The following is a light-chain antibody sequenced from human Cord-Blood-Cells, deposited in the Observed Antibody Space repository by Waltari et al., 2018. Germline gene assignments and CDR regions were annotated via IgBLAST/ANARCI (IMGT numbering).Light chain of an antibody. CDR1: SSDVGGYNY. J-gene: IGLJ2*01. CDR2: EVS. V-gene: IGLV2-8*01. Sequence: QSALTQPPSASGSPGQSVTISCTGTSSDVGGYNYVSLYQQHPGKAPKLMIYEVSKRPSVVPDRFAGSKSCNTASLTISGLQTEEEADYDCSSYAGSNKLVFGGGTKLTVL. CDR3: SSYAGSNKLV.